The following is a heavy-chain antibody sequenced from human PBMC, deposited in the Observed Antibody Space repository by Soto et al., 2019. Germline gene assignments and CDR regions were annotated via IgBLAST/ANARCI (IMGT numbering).Heavy chain of an antibody. V-gene: IGHV4-59*08. CDR2: IYYSGST. CDR3: ARHVPYYDILTGYENNWYFDL. D-gene: IGHD3-9*01. Sequence: SDTLSLTCTVSGGSISSYYWSWIRQPPGKGLEWIGYIYYSGSTNYNPSRKSRVTISVDTSKNQFSLKLSSVTAADTAVYYCARHVPYYDILTGYENNWYFDLWGRGTLVTVSS. CDR1: GGSISSYY. J-gene: IGHJ2*01.